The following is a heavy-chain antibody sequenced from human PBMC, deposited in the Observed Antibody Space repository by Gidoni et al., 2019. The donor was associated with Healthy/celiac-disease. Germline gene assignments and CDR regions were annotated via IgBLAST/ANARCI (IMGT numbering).Heavy chain of an antibody. CDR3: ARDSGNYFDY. V-gene: IGHV4-59*01. J-gene: IGHJ4*02. CDR1: GDSISAYY. Sequence: QVQLQASGPGLVKPSETLSLTCPVSGDSISAYYWSWIRQPPGKGLEWIGYIYYSGSTNYNPSLKSRVTISVDTSKNQFSLKLNSVTAADTAVYFCARDSGNYFDYWGQGTLVTVSS. CDR2: IYYSGST.